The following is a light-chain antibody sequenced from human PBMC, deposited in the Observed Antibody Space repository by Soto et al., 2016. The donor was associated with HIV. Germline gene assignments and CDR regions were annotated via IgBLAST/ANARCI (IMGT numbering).Light chain of an antibody. CDR1: NIGSKS. CDR2: DDS. J-gene: IGLJ2*01. Sequence: SYELTQAPSVSVAPGKTARISCGGINIGSKSVQWYQQQPGQAPVLVVYDDSDRPSGIPERFSGSSSGTTATLTISAVQAEDEADYYCQSSDSSGTYNVVFGGGTKLTV. CDR3: QSSDSSGTYNVV. V-gene: IGLV3-21*01.